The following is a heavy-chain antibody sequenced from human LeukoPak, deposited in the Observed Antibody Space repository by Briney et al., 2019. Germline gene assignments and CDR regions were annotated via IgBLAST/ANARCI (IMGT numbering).Heavy chain of an antibody. J-gene: IGHJ4*02. CDR1: GFTFSNGW. CDR3: TSNLYCSTSSCYTLDN. V-gene: IGHV3-15*01. D-gene: IGHD2-2*02. Sequence: GGSLRLSCAASGFTFSNGWRSWVRQAPGKGLEWVGRIKSKSERGTTDYAAPGKGRVTIPRDGSTTTVYLHMNSLKTEDTAVYFCTSNLYCSTSSCYTLDNWGQGTLVAVS. CDR2: IKSKSERGTT.